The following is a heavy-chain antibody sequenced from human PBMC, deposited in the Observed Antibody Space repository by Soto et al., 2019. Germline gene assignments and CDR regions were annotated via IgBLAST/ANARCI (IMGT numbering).Heavy chain of an antibody. J-gene: IGHJ3*02. CDR2: IYYSGST. CDR1: GGSISSYY. CDR3: ARRSLFYGDYAAFDI. D-gene: IGHD4-17*01. Sequence: SETLSLTCTVSGGSISSYYWGWIRQPPGKGLEWIGSIYYSGSTYYNPSLKSRVTISVDTSKNQFSLKLSSVTAADTAVYCCARRSLFYGDYAAFDIWGQGTMVTVSS. V-gene: IGHV4-39*01.